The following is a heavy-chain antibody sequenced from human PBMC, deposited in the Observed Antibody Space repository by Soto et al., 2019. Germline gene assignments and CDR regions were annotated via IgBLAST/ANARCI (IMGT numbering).Heavy chain of an antibody. CDR2: IYYTGTT. CDR1: GVTISGYY. V-gene: IGHV4-59*08. J-gene: IGHJ4*01. Sequence: SETLSLTCTVSGVTISGYYWGWFRLPPGQGLEWVGYIYYTGTTSYNPSLKGRVTVSLDTSKKQFSLKLRSVTAADTAVYFCARLGGYYQAFDQWGQGALVTVSS. CDR3: ARLGGYYQAFDQ. D-gene: IGHD3-22*01.